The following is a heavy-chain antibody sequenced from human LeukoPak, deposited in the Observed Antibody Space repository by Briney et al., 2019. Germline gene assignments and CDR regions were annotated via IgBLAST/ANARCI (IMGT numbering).Heavy chain of an antibody. D-gene: IGHD3-16*01. Sequence: SETLSLTCAVYGGSFTKHQWSWIRQPPGKGLEWIGAINDGGSTNYNPSLKSRVTISVDTSKNQFSLRLSSMTAADTAVYYCARRGFGAFDIWGQGTMVTVSS. CDR1: GGSFTKHQ. CDR2: INDGGST. J-gene: IGHJ3*02. V-gene: IGHV4-34*01. CDR3: ARRGFGAFDI.